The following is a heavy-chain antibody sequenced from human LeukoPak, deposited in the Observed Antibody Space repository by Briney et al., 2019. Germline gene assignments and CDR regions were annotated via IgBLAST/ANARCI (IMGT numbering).Heavy chain of an antibody. Sequence: PGGSLRLSCAASGFTFSSYAMSWVRQAPGKGLEWVSAISGSGGSTYYADSVKGRFTISRDNSKNTLYLQMNSLRAEDTAVYYCAKTRRMITFGGVIDPFDYWGQGTLVTVSS. V-gene: IGHV3-23*01. J-gene: IGHJ4*02. CDR2: ISGSGGST. CDR1: GFTFSSYA. CDR3: AKTRRMITFGGVIDPFDY. D-gene: IGHD3-16*02.